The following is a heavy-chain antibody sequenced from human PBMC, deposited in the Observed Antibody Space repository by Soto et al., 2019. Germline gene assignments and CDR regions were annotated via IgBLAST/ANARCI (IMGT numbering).Heavy chain of an antibody. D-gene: IGHD4-17*01. CDR2: IYYSGST. J-gene: IGHJ6*02. CDR1: GASISSYY. Sequence: SETLSLTCTVSGASISSYYWSWIRQPPGKGLEWIGYIYYSGSTNYNPSLKSRVTISVDTSKNQFSLKLSSVTAADTAVYYCATSTVVTSYYYYGMDVWGQGTTVTSP. CDR3: ATSTVVTSYYYYGMDV. V-gene: IGHV4-59*08.